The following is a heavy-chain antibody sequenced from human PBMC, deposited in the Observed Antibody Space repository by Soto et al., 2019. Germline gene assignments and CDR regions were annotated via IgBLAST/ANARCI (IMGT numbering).Heavy chain of an antibody. CDR1: GGTFSSYT. J-gene: IGHJ5*02. CDR2: IIPILGIA. CDR3: ARVGATPWFDP. D-gene: IGHD1-26*01. Sequence: QVQLVQSGAEVKKPGSSVKVSCKASGGTFSSYTISWVRQAPGQGLEWMGRIIPILGIANYAEKVQGRVTITADKSTSTAYMELSSLRSEDTAVYYCARVGATPWFDPWGQGTLVTVSS. V-gene: IGHV1-69*02.